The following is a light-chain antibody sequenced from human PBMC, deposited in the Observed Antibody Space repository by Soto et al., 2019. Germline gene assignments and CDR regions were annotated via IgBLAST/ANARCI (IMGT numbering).Light chain of an antibody. Sequence: QSALTQPPSASGSPGQSVTISCTGTSSDIGYFDYVSWYQQHPGRAPKLIIYDVYKWPSGVPDRFSGSKSGNTASLTVSGLQAEDEADYYCSSYAGSNTVVFGGGTKLTVL. J-gene: IGLJ2*01. CDR1: SSDIGYFDY. V-gene: IGLV2-8*01. CDR3: SSYAGSNTVV. CDR2: DVY.